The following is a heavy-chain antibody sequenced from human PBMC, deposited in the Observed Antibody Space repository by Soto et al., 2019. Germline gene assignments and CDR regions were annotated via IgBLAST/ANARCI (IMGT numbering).Heavy chain of an antibody. CDR2: ISYDGSNK. CDR1: GFTFSSYG. D-gene: IGHD2-2*01. CDR3: AKDGVVPGRYYYYGMDV. V-gene: IGHV3-30*18. J-gene: IGHJ6*02. Sequence: GGSLRLSCAASGFTFSSYGMHWVRQAPGKGLEWVAVISYDGSNKYYADSVKGRFTISRDNSKNTLYLQMNSLRAEDTAVYYCAKDGVVPGRYYYYGMDVWGQGTTVT.